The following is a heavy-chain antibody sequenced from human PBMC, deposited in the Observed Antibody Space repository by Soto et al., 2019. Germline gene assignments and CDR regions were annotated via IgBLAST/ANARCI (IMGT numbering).Heavy chain of an antibody. D-gene: IGHD2-15*01. CDR2: MNPNSGNT. CDR1: GYTFTSYD. V-gene: IGHV1-8*01. J-gene: IGHJ4*02. CDR3: ARADIVVAEYYFDY. Sequence: ASVKVSCEASGYTFTSYDINWVREATGQGLEWMGWMNPNSGNTGYAQKFQGRVTMTRNTSISTAYMELSSLRSEDTAVYYCARADIVVAEYYFDYWGQGTRVTVSS.